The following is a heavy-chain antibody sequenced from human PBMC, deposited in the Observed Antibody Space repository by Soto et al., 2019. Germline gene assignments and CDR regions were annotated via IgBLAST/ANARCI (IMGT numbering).Heavy chain of an antibody. CDR3: ARYRSLDP. J-gene: IGHJ5*02. V-gene: IGHV3-7*03. D-gene: IGHD3-16*02. Sequence: EVQLVESGGGLVQPGGSLRLSCAASGFTFGSYWMSWVRQAPGKGLEWLATIKMDASEKYYVDPVKGRFTISRENAKNSLYLQMNSLRAEDTAVYYCARYRSLDPWGQGILVTVSS. CDR2: IKMDASEK. CDR1: GFTFGSYW.